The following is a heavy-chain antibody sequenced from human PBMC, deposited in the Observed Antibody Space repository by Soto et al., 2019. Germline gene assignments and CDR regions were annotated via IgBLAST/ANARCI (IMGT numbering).Heavy chain of an antibody. CDR2: IYYSGST. V-gene: IGHV4-31*03. J-gene: IGHJ5*02. CDR3: ARATYYYDSSGYYYWFDP. CDR1: GGSISSGGYY. Sequence: SETLSLTCTVSGGSISSGGYYWSWIRQRPGKGLEWIGYIYYSGSTYYNPSLKSRVTISVDTSKNQFSLKLSSVTAADTAVYYCARATYYYDSSGYYYWFDPWGQGTLVTVSS. D-gene: IGHD3-22*01.